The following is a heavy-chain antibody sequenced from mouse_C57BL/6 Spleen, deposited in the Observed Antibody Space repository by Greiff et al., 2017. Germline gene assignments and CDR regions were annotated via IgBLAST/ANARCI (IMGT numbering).Heavy chain of an antibody. CDR1: GYTFTDYY. CDR2: INPNNGGT. Sequence: VQLQQSGPELVKPGASVKISCKASGYTFTDYYMNWVKQSHGKSLEWIGDINPNNGGTSYNQKFKGKATLTVDKSSSTAYMELRSLTSEDSAVYYCANYGSSYVGFDYWGQGTTLTVSS. CDR3: ANYGSSYVGFDY. V-gene: IGHV1-26*01. D-gene: IGHD1-1*01. J-gene: IGHJ2*01.